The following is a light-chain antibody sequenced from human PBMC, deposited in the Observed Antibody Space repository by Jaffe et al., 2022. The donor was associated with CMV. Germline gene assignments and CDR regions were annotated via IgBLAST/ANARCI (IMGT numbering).Light chain of an antibody. V-gene: IGKV1-39*01. CDR2: AAT. CDR3: QESYIMPLT. Sequence: DIQMTQSPSSLSVSVGDRVTISCRASQTINNYLNWYQVKPGKAPKLLIYAATSLQSGVPLRFIGNGSGTDFTLTINGLQPEDFATYHCQESYIMPLTFGGGTKVQIK. CDR1: QTINNY. J-gene: IGKJ4*01.